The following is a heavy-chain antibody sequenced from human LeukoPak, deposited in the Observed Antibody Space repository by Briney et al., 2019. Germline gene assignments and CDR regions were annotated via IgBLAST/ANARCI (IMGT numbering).Heavy chain of an antibody. V-gene: IGHV4-39*07. D-gene: IGHD6-19*01. CDR3: AGERGEEYSSGWYKTNFFYN. Sequence: PSETLSLTCTVSGDSFTSVTDYWAWIRQPPGKGLEWIATGDYSGGTYYNPSLESRVAISADMSKDQISLQLTSVTGADTAVYYCAGERGEEYSSGWYKTNFFYNWGQGIRVTVSS. J-gene: IGHJ4*02. CDR1: GDSFTSVTDY. CDR2: GDYSGGT.